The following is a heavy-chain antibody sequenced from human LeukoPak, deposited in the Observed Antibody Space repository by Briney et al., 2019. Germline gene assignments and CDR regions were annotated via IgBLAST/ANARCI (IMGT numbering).Heavy chain of an antibody. Sequence: SVKVSCKASGGTFSSYAISRVRQAPGQGLEWMGRIIPIFGTANYAQKFQGRVTITTDESTSTAYMELSSLRSEDTAVYYCARSTGYSSGWYWFDPWGQGTLVTVSS. CDR3: ARSTGYSSGWYWFDP. D-gene: IGHD6-19*01. CDR1: GGTFSSYA. V-gene: IGHV1-69*05. CDR2: IIPIFGTA. J-gene: IGHJ5*02.